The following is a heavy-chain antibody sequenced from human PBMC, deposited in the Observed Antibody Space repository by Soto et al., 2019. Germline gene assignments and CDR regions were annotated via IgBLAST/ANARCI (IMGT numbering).Heavy chain of an antibody. J-gene: IGHJ6*02. Sequence: QVQLVQSGAEVKKPGSSVKVSCKASGGTFSSYAISWVRQAPGQGLEWMGGIIPIFGTANYAQKFQGRVTITADKSTSTAYMELSSLRSEDTAVYYCARDRMVRGGDYYYGIDVWGQGTTVTVSS. D-gene: IGHD3-10*01. CDR3: ARDRMVRGGDYYYGIDV. CDR1: GGTFSSYA. CDR2: IIPIFGTA. V-gene: IGHV1-69*06.